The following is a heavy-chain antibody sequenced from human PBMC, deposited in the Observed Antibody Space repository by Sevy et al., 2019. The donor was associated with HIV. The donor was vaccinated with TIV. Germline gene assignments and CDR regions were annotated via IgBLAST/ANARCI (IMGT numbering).Heavy chain of an antibody. CDR3: ARDPGYSSGWYGPHFDY. V-gene: IGHV3-11*01. D-gene: IGHD6-19*01. J-gene: IGHJ4*02. CDR2: ISLSHHTI. Sequence: GGSLRLSCAASGFPFSTYYMTWIRQAPGKGLEWLAYISLSHHTIHYADSVKGRFTISRDNAKNSLYLQMNNLRAEDTATYYWARDPGYSSGWYGPHFDYWGQGALVTVSS. CDR1: GFPFSTYY.